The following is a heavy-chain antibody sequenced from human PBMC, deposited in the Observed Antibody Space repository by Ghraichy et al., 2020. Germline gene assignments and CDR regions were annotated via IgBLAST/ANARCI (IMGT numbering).Heavy chain of an antibody. V-gene: IGHV3-33*01. CDR2: IYYDGSNK. CDR3: ARQNDYKRFDS. J-gene: IGHJ5*01. Sequence: GESLNISCVASGFTFSSHGIHWVRQAPGKGLEWVAIIYYDGSNKYYVDSVKGRFSISRDNSKNTAYLQMNSLRVEDTAVYYCARQNDYKRFDSWGQGTLVTVSS. D-gene: IGHD4-11*01. CDR1: GFTFSSHG.